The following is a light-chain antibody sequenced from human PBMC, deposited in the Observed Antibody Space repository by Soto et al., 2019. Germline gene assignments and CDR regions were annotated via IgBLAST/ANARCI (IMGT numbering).Light chain of an antibody. V-gene: IGKV1-5*01. J-gene: IGKJ1*01. CDR1: QSISSW. CDR3: QQYNSYSWT. Sequence: DIQMTKSTSTLSASVGDRVTITCRASQSISSWLAWYQQKPGKAPKLLIYDASSLASGVPSRFSGSGSGTEFTLTISILQPDDFATYYCQQYNSYSWTFGQGTKVDSK. CDR2: DAS.